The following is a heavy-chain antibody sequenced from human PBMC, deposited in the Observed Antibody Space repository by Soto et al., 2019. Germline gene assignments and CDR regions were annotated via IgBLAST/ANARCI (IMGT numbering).Heavy chain of an antibody. J-gene: IGHJ4*02. CDR3: AILHSHDSSGYYYSIFGFDY. Sequence: PSETLSLTCTVSGGSISSSSYYWGWIRQPPGKGLEWIGSIYYSASTYYNPSLKSRVTISVDTSKNQFSLKLSSVTAADTAVYYCAILHSHDSSGYYYSIFGFDYWGQGTLVTVSS. V-gene: IGHV4-39*01. CDR1: GGSISSSSYY. D-gene: IGHD3-22*01. CDR2: IYYSAST.